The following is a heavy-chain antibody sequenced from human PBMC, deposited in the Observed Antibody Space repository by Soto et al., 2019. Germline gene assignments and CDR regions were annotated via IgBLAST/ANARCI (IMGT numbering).Heavy chain of an antibody. CDR1: GFTFSTYV. CDR3: ARAGAAIQYYFDY. Sequence: VQLLESGGGLVQPGESLRLSCAASGFTFSTYVMSWVRQAPGKGLEWVSGISGSGSRTYYADSVKGRFTISRDNSKNTLYLQMNSLRAEDTAVYYCARAGAAIQYYFDYWGQGTLVTVSS. CDR2: ISGSGSRT. D-gene: IGHD2-2*02. V-gene: IGHV3-23*01. J-gene: IGHJ4*02.